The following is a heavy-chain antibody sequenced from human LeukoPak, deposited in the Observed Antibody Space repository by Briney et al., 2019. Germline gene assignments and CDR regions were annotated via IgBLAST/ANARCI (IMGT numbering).Heavy chain of an antibody. CDR1: GYTFTGYY. CDR3: AREPSILDSRGEFDP. J-gene: IGHJ5*02. D-gene: IGHD2-21*01. CDR2: MNPNSGNP. V-gene: IGHV1-8*02. Sequence: ASVKVSCKASGYTFTGYYMHWVRQATGQGLEWMGWMNPNSGNPGYAQKFQGRVTMTRNTSISTAYMELSSLRSEDTAVYYCAREPSILDSRGEFDPWGQGTLVTVSS.